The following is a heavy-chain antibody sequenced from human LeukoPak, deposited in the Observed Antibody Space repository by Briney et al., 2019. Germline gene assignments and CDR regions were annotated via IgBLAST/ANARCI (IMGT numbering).Heavy chain of an antibody. CDR2: IYSGGST. CDR1: GFTVSSNY. D-gene: IGHD3-10*01. CDR3: AKTLTYYYGSGSDY. Sequence: GGSLRLSCAASGFTVSSNYMSWVRQAPGKGLEWLSVIYSGGSTYYTDSVKGRFTISRDNSKNTVYLQMNSLRAEDTAVYYCAKTLTYYYGSGSDYWGQGTLVTVSS. J-gene: IGHJ4*02. V-gene: IGHV3-53*01.